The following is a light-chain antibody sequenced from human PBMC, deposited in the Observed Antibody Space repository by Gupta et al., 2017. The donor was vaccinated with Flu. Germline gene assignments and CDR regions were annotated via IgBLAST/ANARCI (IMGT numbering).Light chain of an antibody. CDR3: KQDDTYWT. Sequence: DIQITQSPSTLSASVGDRVTITCRPSQSISNWLTWYQQKPGKAPKLLIYKESNLETGVPSRFSGSGSGTEFTITISSLKPDDFATYYCKQDDTYWTFGQGTKVEIK. V-gene: IGKV1-5*03. CDR1: QSISNW. J-gene: IGKJ1*01. CDR2: KES.